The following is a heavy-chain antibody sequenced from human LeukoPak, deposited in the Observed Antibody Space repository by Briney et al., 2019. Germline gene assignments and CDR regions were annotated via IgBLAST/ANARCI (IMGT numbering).Heavy chain of an antibody. CDR3: ARHYCSGGSCHSDIDY. J-gene: IGHJ4*02. CDR2: IYPGDSDT. Sequence: PGESLKISCKGSGYSFTSYWIGWVRQMPGKGLEWMGIIYPGDSDTRYSPSFQGRVTISADKSISTAYLQWSSLKASDTAMYYCARHYCSGGSCHSDIDYGGQGTLVTVSS. D-gene: IGHD2-15*01. V-gene: IGHV5-51*01. CDR1: GYSFTSYW.